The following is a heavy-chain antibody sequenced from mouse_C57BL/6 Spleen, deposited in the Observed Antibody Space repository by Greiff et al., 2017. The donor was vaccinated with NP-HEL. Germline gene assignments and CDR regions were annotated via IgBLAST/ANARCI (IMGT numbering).Heavy chain of an antibody. Sequence: EVKLMESGGGLVKPGGSLKLSCAASGFTFSDYGMHWVRQAPEKGLEWVAYISSGSSTIYYVDTVKGRFTISRDNAKNTLFLQMTSLRSEDTAMYYCARQGITTGYFDYWGQGTTLTVSS. D-gene: IGHD2-4*01. J-gene: IGHJ2*01. CDR3: ARQGITTGYFDY. V-gene: IGHV5-17*01. CDR1: GFTFSDYG. CDR2: ISSGSSTI.